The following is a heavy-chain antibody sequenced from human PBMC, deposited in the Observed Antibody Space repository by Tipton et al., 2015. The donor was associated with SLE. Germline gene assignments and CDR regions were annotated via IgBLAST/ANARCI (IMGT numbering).Heavy chain of an antibody. D-gene: IGHD6-13*01. CDR2: ISNGIGNK. V-gene: IGHV3-30*18. CDR3: AKDHSSSWYYFDN. CDR1: GFSFSAYG. Sequence: SGFSFSAYGLHWVRQAPGKGLEWVAVISNGIGNKDYTDSVKGRFTISRDNSKNTLYLQMNSLRTEDTAVYYCAKDHSSSWYYFDNWGQGTLVTVSS. J-gene: IGHJ4*02.